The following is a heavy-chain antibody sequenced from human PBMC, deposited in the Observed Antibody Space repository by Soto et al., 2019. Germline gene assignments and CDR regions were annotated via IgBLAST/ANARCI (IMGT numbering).Heavy chain of an antibody. CDR1: GGSISSSSYY. V-gene: IGHV4-39*01. CDR2: IYYSGST. Sequence: SETLSLTCTVSGGSISSSSYYWGWIRQPPGKGLEWIGSIYYSGSTYYNPSLKSRVTISVDTSKNQFSLKLSSVTAADTAVYYCARHQDWLLFDYWGQGTLVTVSS. J-gene: IGHJ4*02. CDR3: ARHQDWLLFDY. D-gene: IGHD3-9*01.